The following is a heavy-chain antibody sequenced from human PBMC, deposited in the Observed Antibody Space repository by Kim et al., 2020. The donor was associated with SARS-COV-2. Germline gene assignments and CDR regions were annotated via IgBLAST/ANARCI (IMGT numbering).Heavy chain of an antibody. V-gene: IGHV3-33*01. CDR3: AREGGGRWLQLRHFDY. Sequence: GGSLRLSCAASGFTFSSYGMHWVRQAPGKGLEWVAVIWYDGSNKYYADSVKGRFTISRDNSKNTLYLQMNSLRAEDTAVYYCAREGGGRWLQLRHFDYWGQGTLVTVSS. J-gene: IGHJ4*02. D-gene: IGHD1-1*01. CDR2: IWYDGSNK. CDR1: GFTFSSYG.